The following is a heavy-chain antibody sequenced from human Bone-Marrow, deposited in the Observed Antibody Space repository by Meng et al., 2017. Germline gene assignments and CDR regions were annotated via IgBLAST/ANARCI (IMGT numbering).Heavy chain of an antibody. V-gene: IGHV4-4*02. J-gene: IGHJ5*02. Sequence: REGSGPGLGKPSGTLALTCAVSGASLSSSHWWGWVRQPPGKGLEWIGEIYHDGSTNYTPSLKSRVTISVDKSKNQFSLKLSSVTAADTAVYYCARAAYDIWSGYAPWGQGSLVTVSS. CDR2: IYHDGST. CDR1: GASLSSSHW. CDR3: ARAAYDIWSGYAP. D-gene: IGHD3-3*01.